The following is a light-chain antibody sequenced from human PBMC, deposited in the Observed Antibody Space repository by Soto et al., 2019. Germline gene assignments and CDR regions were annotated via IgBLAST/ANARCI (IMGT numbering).Light chain of an antibody. CDR2: EVS. Sequence: QSALTQPPSASGSPGQSVTISCTGTSSDVGGYNYVSWYQHHPGKAPKVMIYEVSKRPSGVPDRFSGSKSGSTASLTVSGLQAEDEADYYCTSYAASNILVFGGGTKLTVL. V-gene: IGLV2-8*01. CDR3: TSYAASNILV. CDR1: SSDVGGYNY. J-gene: IGLJ2*01.